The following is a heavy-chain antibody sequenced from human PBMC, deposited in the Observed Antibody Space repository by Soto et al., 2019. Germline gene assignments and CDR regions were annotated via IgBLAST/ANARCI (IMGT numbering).Heavy chain of an antibody. Sequence: GGSLKISCAASGVTFSSYAMGGVRQDQGKGLEWVSGIDGSGRNTYYADSVKGRFTISRDNSKNTLSVQMDSLRVEDTALYYCAKDGCSVGAGGTCYFQAPDYWGQGTLVTVSS. J-gene: IGHJ4*02. D-gene: IGHD2-15*01. CDR3: AKDGCSVGAGGTCYFQAPDY. CDR2: IDGSGRNT. V-gene: IGHV3-23*01. CDR1: GVTFSSYA.